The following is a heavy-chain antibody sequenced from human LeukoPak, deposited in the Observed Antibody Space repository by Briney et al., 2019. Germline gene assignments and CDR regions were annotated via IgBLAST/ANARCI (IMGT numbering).Heavy chain of an antibody. V-gene: IGHV3-48*03. CDR1: GFTFSSYE. D-gene: IGHD2-15*01. Sequence: GGSLRLSCAASGFTFSSYEMNWVRQAPGKGLEWVSHISMSSDTIYYADSVKGRFTVSRDKAKNSLYLQMNSLRVEDTAVYYCARGGYCSGGTCYAGDYWGQGTLVTVSS. CDR2: ISMSSDTI. J-gene: IGHJ4*02. CDR3: ARGGYCSGGTCYAGDY.